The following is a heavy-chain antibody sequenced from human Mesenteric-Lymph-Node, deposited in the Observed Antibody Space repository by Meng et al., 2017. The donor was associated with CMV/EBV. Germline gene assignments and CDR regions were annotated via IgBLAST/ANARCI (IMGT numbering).Heavy chain of an antibody. D-gene: IGHD2-8*02. Sequence: GVLRLSCAVSGDSISRNLWWSWVRQPPGKGLEWIGEISYSGSTKYNPSLQSRVTISSDTTNNRFSLRLNSVTAADTGVYFCARSPGFWSLDYWGRGTLVTVSS. CDR1: GDSISRNLW. CDR2: ISYSGST. V-gene: IGHV4-4*01. J-gene: IGHJ4*02. CDR3: ARSPGFWSLDY.